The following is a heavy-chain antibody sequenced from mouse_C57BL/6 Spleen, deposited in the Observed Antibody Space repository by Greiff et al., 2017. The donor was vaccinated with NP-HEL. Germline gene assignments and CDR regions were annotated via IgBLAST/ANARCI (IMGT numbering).Heavy chain of an antibody. V-gene: IGHV1-82*01. CDR2: IFPGDGDT. J-gene: IGHJ3*01. D-gene: IGHD1-1*01. CDR3: ARSGDYGSSYGFTY. CDR1: GYAFSSSW. Sequence: QVQLQQSGPDLVKPGASVKISCKASGYAFSSSWMNWVKQRPGKGLEWIGRIFPGDGDTNYNGKFKGQATLTADKSSSTAYMQLSSLTSEDSAVYFCARSGDYGSSYGFTYWGQGTLVTVSA.